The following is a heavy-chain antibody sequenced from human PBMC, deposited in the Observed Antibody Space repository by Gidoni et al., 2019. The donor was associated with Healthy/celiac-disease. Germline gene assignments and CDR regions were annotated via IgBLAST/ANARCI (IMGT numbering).Heavy chain of an antibody. J-gene: IGHJ6*02. CDR3: ARVNLGRDGYKNLYGYYGMDV. D-gene: IGHD5-12*01. CDR1: GFTFSSYG. Sequence: QVQLVESGGGVVQPGRSLRLSCAASGFTFSSYGMHWARQAPGKGLEWVAVIWYDGSNKYYADSVKGRFTISRDNSKNTLYLQMNSLRAEDTAVYYCARVNLGRDGYKNLYGYYGMDVWGQGTTVTVSS. CDR2: IWYDGSNK. V-gene: IGHV3-33*01.